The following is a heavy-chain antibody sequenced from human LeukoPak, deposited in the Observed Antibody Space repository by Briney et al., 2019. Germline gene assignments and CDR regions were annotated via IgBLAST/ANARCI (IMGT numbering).Heavy chain of an antibody. J-gene: IGHJ4*02. V-gene: IGHV3-15*01. Sequence: GGSLRLSCAASGFTFSNAWMSWVRQAPGKGLEWVGRIRSKSDGGTTDYAAPVKDRFTISRDDSENTLYLQMNSLKIDDTAVYYCTTPTTVVDYWGQGTLVTVSS. CDR1: GFTFSNAW. D-gene: IGHD4-23*01. CDR3: TTPTTVVDY. CDR2: IRSKSDGGTT.